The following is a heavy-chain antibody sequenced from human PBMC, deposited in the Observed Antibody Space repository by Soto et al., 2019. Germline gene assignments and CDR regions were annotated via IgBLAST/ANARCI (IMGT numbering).Heavy chain of an antibody. D-gene: IGHD6-13*01. CDR3: ARDRRWAIDY. Sequence: EVQLLESGGGLVQPGGSLRLSCAASGFTFSSYAMSWVRQAPGKGLEWVSAISGSGGSTYYADSVKGRFTISRDNSKNSLYLQINSLRDEDTAVYYCARDRRWAIDYWGQGTLVTVSS. CDR2: ISGSGGST. J-gene: IGHJ4*02. V-gene: IGHV3-23*01. CDR1: GFTFSSYA.